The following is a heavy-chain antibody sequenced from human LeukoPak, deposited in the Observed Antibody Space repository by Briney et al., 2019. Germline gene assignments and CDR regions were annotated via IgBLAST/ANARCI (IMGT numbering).Heavy chain of an antibody. CDR2: IKQDGSEI. V-gene: IGHV3-7*03. Sequence: PGGSLRLSCVAYGFTFSNYWMTWVRQAPGKEPEWVANIKQDGSEIFYVDSVKGRFTISRDNAKNSLYLQMNSLRAEDTAVYYCARGRDTHSYWGQGTLVTVSS. D-gene: IGHD5-18*01. J-gene: IGHJ4*02. CDR3: ARGRDTHSY. CDR1: GFTFSNYW.